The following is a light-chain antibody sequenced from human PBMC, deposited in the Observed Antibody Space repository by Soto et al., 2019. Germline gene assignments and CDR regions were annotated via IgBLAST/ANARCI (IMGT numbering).Light chain of an antibody. CDR2: AAS. CDR3: QQYGGSPFT. J-gene: IGKJ3*01. CDR1: QSVSVNS. Sequence: EIVLTQSPGTLSLSPGERATLSCRASQSVSVNSLAWYQQKGGQAPRLLIYAASTRATGVPDRFSGTGSGTDFALTISRLETDDSAVYYCQQYGGSPFTFGPGTKVDIQ. V-gene: IGKV3-20*01.